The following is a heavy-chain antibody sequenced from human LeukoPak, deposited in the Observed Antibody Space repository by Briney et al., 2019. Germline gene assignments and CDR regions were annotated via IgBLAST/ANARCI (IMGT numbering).Heavy chain of an antibody. CDR2: ISVSGVST. V-gene: IGHV3-23*01. D-gene: IGHD4-17*01. CDR1: GFTFSSYT. J-gene: IGHJ4*02. CDR3: ARDPYGDYVFDY. Sequence: GGSLRLSCAASGFTFSSYTMSWVRQAPGKGLEWVSGISVSGVSTYYADSVKGRFTISRDNSRNTLYLQMNSLRAEDTALYYCARDPYGDYVFDYWGQGTLVTVSS.